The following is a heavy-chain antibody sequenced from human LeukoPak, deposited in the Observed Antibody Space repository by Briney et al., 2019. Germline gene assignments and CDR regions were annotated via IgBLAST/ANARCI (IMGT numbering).Heavy chain of an antibody. Sequence: GGSLRLSCAASGFTFSTYWMHWVRQAPGKGLVWVSRIKSDGSTNYADSVKGRFTISRDSAKNTLSLQMNSLRPEDTGVYYCARAPSEIGGYYPEYFRHWGQGTLVTVSS. D-gene: IGHD3-3*01. CDR1: GFTFSTYW. J-gene: IGHJ1*01. CDR3: ARAPSEIGGYYPEYFRH. V-gene: IGHV3-74*01. CDR2: IKSDGST.